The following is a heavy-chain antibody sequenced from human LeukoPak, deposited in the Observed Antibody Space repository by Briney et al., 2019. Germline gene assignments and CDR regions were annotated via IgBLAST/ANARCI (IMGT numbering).Heavy chain of an antibody. J-gene: IGHJ6*03. D-gene: IGHD3-10*01. V-gene: IGHV1-2*02. CDR3: ASSYGSGSAYYYYYYMDV. CDR2: INPNSGGT. CDR1: GYTFTSYD. Sequence: ASVKVSCKASGYTFTSYDINWVRQAPGQGLEWMGWINPNSGGTNYAQKFQGRVTMTRDTSISTAYMELSRLRSDDTAVYYCASSYGSGSAYYYYYYMDVWGKGTTVTVSS.